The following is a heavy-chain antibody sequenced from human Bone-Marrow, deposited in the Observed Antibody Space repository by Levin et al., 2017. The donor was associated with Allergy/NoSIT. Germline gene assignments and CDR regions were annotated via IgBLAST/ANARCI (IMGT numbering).Heavy chain of an antibody. V-gene: IGHV4-39*01. CDR1: GGSISSSSYY. D-gene: IGHD6-19*01. CDR3: ARHYNVSAVAGGYWFDP. J-gene: IGHJ5*02. Sequence: SETLSLTCTVSGGSISSSSYYWGWIRQPPGKGLEWIGSIYYSGSTYYNPSLKSRVTISVDTSKNQFSLKLSSVTAADTAVYYCARHYNVSAVAGGYWFDPWGQGTLVTVSS. CDR2: IYYSGST.